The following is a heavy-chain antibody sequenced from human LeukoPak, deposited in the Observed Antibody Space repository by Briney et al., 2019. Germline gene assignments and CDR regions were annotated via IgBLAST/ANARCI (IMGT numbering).Heavy chain of an antibody. J-gene: IGHJ4*02. D-gene: IGHD3-22*01. Sequence: ASVKVSCKVSGYTLTELSMHWVRQAPGKGLEWMGGFDPEDGETIYAQKFQGRVTMTRDTSTSTVYMELSSLRSEDTAVYYCARAEGDSSGYYFNFDYWGQGTLVTVSS. V-gene: IGHV1-24*01. CDR3: ARAEGDSSGYYFNFDY. CDR1: GYTLTELS. CDR2: FDPEDGET.